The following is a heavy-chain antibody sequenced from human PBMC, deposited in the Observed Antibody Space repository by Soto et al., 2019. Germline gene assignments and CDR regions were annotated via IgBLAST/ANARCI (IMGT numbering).Heavy chain of an antibody. V-gene: IGHV1-18*04. CDR1: GYTFTSYG. CDR2: ISAYNGNT. D-gene: IGHD2-21*02. Sequence: ASVKVSCKASGYTFTSYGISWVRQAPGQGLEWMGWISAYNGNTNYAQKLQGRVTMTTDTSTSTAYMELRSLRSDDTAVYYCARVEASVVVVTANYYYGMDVWGQGTTVTVSS. J-gene: IGHJ6*02. CDR3: ARVEASVVVVTANYYYGMDV.